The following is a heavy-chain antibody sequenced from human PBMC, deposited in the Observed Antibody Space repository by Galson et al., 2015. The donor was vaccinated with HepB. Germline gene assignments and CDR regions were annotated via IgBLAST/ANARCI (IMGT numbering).Heavy chain of an antibody. CDR2: ISWNSGSI. J-gene: IGHJ3*02. CDR3: AKDKSPYYDFWSGYYTYDAFDI. D-gene: IGHD3-3*01. Sequence: SLRLSCAASGFTFDDYAMHWVRQAPGKGLEWVSGISWNSGSIGYADSVKGRFTISRDNAKNSLYLQMNSLRAEDTALYYCAKDKSPYYDFWSGYYTYDAFDIWGQGTMVTVSS. V-gene: IGHV3-9*01. CDR1: GFTFDDYA.